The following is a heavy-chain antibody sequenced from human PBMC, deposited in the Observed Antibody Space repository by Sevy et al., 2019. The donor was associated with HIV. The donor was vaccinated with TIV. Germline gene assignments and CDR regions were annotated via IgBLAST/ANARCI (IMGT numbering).Heavy chain of an antibody. CDR1: GFTFSGYN. D-gene: IGHD3-22*01. J-gene: IGHJ4*02. Sequence: GGSLRLSCAASGFTFSGYNMHWVRQAPGKGLEWVSSISTSSTYIYQADSVKGRFTISRDNAQNSVFLQMNSLRAEDTAVYYCARTGPPGYYYDSSGSDYWGQRTLVTVSS. CDR3: ARTGPPGYYYDSSGSDY. V-gene: IGHV3-21*01. CDR2: ISTSSTYI.